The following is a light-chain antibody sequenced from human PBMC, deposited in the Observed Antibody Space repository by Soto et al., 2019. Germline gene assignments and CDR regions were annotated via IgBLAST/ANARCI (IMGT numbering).Light chain of an antibody. CDR1: SSNIGNNA. CDR2: YDD. V-gene: IGLV1-36*01. Sequence: QSVLTQPPSVSEAPRQRVTISCSGSSSNIGNNAVNWYQQLPGKAPKLLIYYDDLLPSGVSDRFSGSKSGTSASLAISGLQSEYEADYYCAAWDDSLNGLVFGTGTKLTVL. CDR3: AAWDDSLNGLV. J-gene: IGLJ1*01.